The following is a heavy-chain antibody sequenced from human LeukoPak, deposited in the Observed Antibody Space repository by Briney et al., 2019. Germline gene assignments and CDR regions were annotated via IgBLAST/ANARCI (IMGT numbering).Heavy chain of an antibody. Sequence: SQTLSLTCTVSGGSISSGGYYGSWIRQHPGKGLEWIGYIYYSGSTYYNPSLKSRVTISVDTSKNQFSLKLSSVTAADTAVYYCARSNLEWLLHDYWGQGTLVTVSS. CDR2: IYYSGST. CDR1: GGSISSGGYY. J-gene: IGHJ4*02. V-gene: IGHV4-31*03. D-gene: IGHD3-3*01. CDR3: ARSNLEWLLHDY.